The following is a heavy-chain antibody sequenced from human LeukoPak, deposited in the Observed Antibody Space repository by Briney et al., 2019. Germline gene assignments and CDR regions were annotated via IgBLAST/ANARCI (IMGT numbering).Heavy chain of an antibody. V-gene: IGHV3-23*01. CDR1: GFTFNTYA. CDR3: ARGLGLAATALDY. CDR2: ISSSGGST. J-gene: IGHJ4*02. D-gene: IGHD2-15*01. Sequence: GGPLRLSCAASGFTFNTYAMNWVRQAPGKGLEWVSTISSSGGSTYYADSVKGRFTVSRDNSKNTLYLQMNSLRAEDAAIYYCARGLGLAATALDYWGQGTLVTVSS.